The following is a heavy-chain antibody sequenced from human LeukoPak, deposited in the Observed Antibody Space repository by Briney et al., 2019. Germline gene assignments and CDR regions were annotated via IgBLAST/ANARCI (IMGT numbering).Heavy chain of an antibody. CDR2: IYYDGST. CDR1: GGSITSSSFY. Sequence: PSETLSLTCTVSGGSITSSSFYWGWIRQPPGKGLEWIGSIYYDGSTYYNPSLKSRVTISVDTSKTQFSLKLSSVTAADTAVYYCARQGAGYNWFDPWGQGTLVTVSS. CDR3: ARQGAGYNWFDP. V-gene: IGHV4-39*01. J-gene: IGHJ5*02.